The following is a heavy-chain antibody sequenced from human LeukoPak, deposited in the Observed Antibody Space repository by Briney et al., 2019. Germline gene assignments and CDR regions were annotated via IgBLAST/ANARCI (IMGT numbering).Heavy chain of an antibody. CDR3: AKEGVSVVVPAANGFDY. J-gene: IGHJ4*02. CDR1: GFTFSSYA. Sequence: QSGGSLRLSCAASGFTFSSYAMSWVRQAPGKGLEWVSAISGSGGSTYYADSVKGRFTISRDNSKNTLYLQMNSLRAEDTAVYYCAKEGVSVVVPAANGFDYWGQGTLVTVSS. D-gene: IGHD2-2*01. V-gene: IGHV3-23*01. CDR2: ISGSGGST.